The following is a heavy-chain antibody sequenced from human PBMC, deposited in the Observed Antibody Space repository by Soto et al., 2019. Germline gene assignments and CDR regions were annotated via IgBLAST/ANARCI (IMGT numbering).Heavy chain of an antibody. CDR3: ARVGWELLQTNYYYYYDMDV. J-gene: IGHJ6*02. CDR2: IYYSGST. D-gene: IGHD1-26*01. CDR1: GGSISSYY. V-gene: IGHV4-59*01. Sequence: QVQLQESGPGLVKPSETLSLTCTVSGGSISSYYWSWIRQPPGKGLEWIGYIYYSGSTNYNPSLKRRVTISVDTSKNHFSLKLSSVTAADTAVYYCARVGWELLQTNYYYYYDMDVWGQGTTVTVSS.